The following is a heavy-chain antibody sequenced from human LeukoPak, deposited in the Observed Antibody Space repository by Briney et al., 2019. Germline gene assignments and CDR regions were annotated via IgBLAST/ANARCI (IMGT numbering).Heavy chain of an antibody. Sequence: SQTLSLTCAVSGGSISSGGYSWSWIRQPPGKGLEWIGYIYHSGSTYYNPSLKSRVTISVDRSKNQFSLKLSSATAADTAVYYCARGMDYYDSEDAFDIWGQGTMVTVSS. D-gene: IGHD3-22*01. V-gene: IGHV4-30-2*01. J-gene: IGHJ3*02. CDR1: GGSISSGGYS. CDR2: IYHSGST. CDR3: ARGMDYYDSEDAFDI.